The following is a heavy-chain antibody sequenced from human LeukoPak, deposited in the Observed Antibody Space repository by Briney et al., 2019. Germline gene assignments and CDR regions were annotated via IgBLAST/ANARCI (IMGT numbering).Heavy chain of an antibody. CDR3: ARRGYSSTNFYYYGMDV. Sequence: ASVKVSCKASGGTFSSYAISWVRQAPGQGLEWMGGIIPIFGTANYAQKFQGRVTITADESTSTAYMELSSLGSEDTAVYYCARRGYSSTNFYYYGMDVWGQGTTVTVSS. V-gene: IGHV1-69*13. D-gene: IGHD6-13*01. J-gene: IGHJ6*02. CDR1: GGTFSSYA. CDR2: IIPIFGTA.